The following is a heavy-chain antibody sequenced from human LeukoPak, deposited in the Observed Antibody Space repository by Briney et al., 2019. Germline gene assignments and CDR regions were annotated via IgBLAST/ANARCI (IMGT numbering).Heavy chain of an antibody. CDR2: IYSGGST. Sequence: GWSLRLSCAAACITVSNYNMSLVRQAPGKRLEWVSAIYSGGSTYYADSVQGRFTIATDNSKTTLYLQMTSLRAGDTAVYYCAEMNSSGWYYLDYWGQGALVTVSS. D-gene: IGHD6-19*01. V-gene: IGHV3-53*01. J-gene: IGHJ4*02. CDR3: AEMNSSGWYYLDY. CDR1: CITVSNYN.